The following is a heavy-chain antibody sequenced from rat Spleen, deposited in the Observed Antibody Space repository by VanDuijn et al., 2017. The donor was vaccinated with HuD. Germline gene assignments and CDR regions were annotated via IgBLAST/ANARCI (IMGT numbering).Heavy chain of an antibody. D-gene: IGHD1-11*01. CDR3: ARGRGRGVNYFEY. CDR2: MWNGGGT. CDR1: GFSLTTYN. J-gene: IGHJ2*01. Sequence: QVQLKESGPGLVQPSQTLSLTCTVSGFSLTTYNVHWVRQPPGKGLEWMGAMWNGGGTDYNSAFKSRLSISRGTFKSQVLLKMNSLQTEDTAKECCARGRGRGVNYFEYWGQGVMVTVSS. V-gene: IGHV2-1*01.